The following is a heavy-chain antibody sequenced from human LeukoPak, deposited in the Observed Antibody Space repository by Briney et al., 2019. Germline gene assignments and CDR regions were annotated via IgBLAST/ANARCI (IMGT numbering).Heavy chain of an antibody. Sequence: PGGSLRLSCAASGFTFSSYGMHWVRQAPGKGLEWVAVISYDGSNKYYADSVKGRFTISRDNSKNTLYLQMNSLRAEDTAVYYCAKDRAPTTGYYGMDVWGQGTTVTVSS. J-gene: IGHJ6*02. CDR3: AKDRAPTTGYYGMDV. CDR2: ISYDGSNK. CDR1: GFTFSSYG. D-gene: IGHD1-14*01. V-gene: IGHV3-30*18.